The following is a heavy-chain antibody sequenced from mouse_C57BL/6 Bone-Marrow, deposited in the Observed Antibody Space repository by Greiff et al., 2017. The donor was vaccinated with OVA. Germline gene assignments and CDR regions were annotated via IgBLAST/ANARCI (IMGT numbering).Heavy chain of an antibody. CDR1: GFTFSDYY. D-gene: IGHD1-1*01. Sequence: EVQRVESGGGLVQPGGSLKLSCAASGFTFSDYYMYWVRQTPEKRLEWVAYISNGGGSTYYPDTVKGRFTISRDNATNTLYLQMSRLTSEDTAMYYCARYYYCSSYVWYFDVWGTGTTVTVSS. V-gene: IGHV5-12*01. CDR2: ISNGGGST. J-gene: IGHJ1*03. CDR3: ARYYYCSSYVWYFDV.